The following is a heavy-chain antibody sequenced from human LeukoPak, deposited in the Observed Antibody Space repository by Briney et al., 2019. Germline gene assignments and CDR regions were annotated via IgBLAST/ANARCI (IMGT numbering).Heavy chain of an antibody. V-gene: IGHV3-30-3*01. Sequence: GGSLRLSCAASGFTFSSYAMHWVRQAPGKGVEWVAVISYDGSNKYYADSVKGRFTISRDNSKNTLYLQMNSLRAEDTAVYYCARDRFEVIAAAGNFDYWGQGTLVTVSS. CDR1: GFTFSSYA. J-gene: IGHJ4*02. CDR3: ARDRFEVIAAAGNFDY. D-gene: IGHD6-13*01. CDR2: ISYDGSNK.